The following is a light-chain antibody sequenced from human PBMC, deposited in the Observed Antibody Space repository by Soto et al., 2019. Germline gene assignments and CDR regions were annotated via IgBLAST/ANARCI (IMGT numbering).Light chain of an antibody. CDR2: GTN. CDR3: VLYMGSGISV. Sequence: QAVVTQEPSFSVSPGGTVTLTCGLSSGSVSTNYYPSWYQQTPGQAPRTLIYGTNTRSSGVPDSFSGSILGNKAALTIAGDQADDESDYYCVLYMGSGISVFGGGTKLTVL. CDR1: SGSVSTNYY. V-gene: IGLV8-61*01. J-gene: IGLJ2*01.